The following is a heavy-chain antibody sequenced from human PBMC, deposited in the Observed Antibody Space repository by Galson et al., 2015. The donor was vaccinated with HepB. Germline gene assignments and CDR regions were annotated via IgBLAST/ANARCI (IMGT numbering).Heavy chain of an antibody. CDR1: GGTFSSYA. Sequence: SVKVSCKASGGTFSSYAISWVRQAPGQGLEWMGGIIPIFGTANYAQKFQGRVTITADESTSTAYMELSSLRSEDTAVYYCAGSIVVVPAAPRRWFDPWGQGTLVTVSS. CDR3: AGSIVVVPAAPRRWFDP. CDR2: IIPIFGTA. V-gene: IGHV1-69*13. J-gene: IGHJ5*02. D-gene: IGHD2-2*01.